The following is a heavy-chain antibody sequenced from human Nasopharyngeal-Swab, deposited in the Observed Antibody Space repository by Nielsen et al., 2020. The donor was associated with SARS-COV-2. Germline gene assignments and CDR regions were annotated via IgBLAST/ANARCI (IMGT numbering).Heavy chain of an antibody. CDR1: GYTFTSYY. CDR3: ARALPPTRFGPVH. J-gene: IGHJ4*02. CDR2: INPSGGST. V-gene: IGHV1-46*01. Sequence: ASVKVSCKASGYTFTSYYMHWVRQAPGQRLEWMGVINPSGGSTSYAQNFQGRVTMTRDTSTSTDYMELSSLRSDDTAVYYCARALPPTRFGPVHCGQGTLVTLSS. D-gene: IGHD3-9*01.